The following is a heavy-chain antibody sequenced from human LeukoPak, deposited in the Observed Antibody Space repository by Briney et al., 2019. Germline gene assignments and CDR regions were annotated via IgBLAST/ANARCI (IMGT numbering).Heavy chain of an antibody. CDR1: GFTFSSYS. D-gene: IGHD3-22*01. J-gene: IGHJ4*02. CDR2: ISSSSYI. CDR3: ARGQRYYDSSDY. V-gene: IGHV3-21*01. Sequence: GGSLRLSCAASGFTFSSYSMNWVRQAPGKGLEWVSSISSSSYIYYADSVKGRFTISRDNAKNSLYLQMNSLRAEDTAVYYCARGQRYYDSSDYWGQGTLVTVSS.